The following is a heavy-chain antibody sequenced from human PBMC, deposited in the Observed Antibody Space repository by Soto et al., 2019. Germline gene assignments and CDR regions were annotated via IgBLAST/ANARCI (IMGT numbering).Heavy chain of an antibody. CDR2: IYHSGNT. V-gene: IGHV4-4*02. CDR3: ARGGRWLFDE. J-gene: IGHJ4*02. D-gene: IGHD3-10*01. Sequence: QVQLEESGPGLVKPSGTLSLTCAVSGGSISTDNWLSWVRQAPGKGLEWVGEIYHSGNTNYNPSRKSRLTLSIHKSKDQFSLDVRSVTAADTAVYYCARGGRWLFDEWGQGTLVTVSS. CDR1: GGSISTDNW.